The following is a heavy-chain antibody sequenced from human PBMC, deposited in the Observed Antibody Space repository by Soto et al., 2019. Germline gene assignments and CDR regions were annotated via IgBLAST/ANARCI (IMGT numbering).Heavy chain of an antibody. D-gene: IGHD5-18*01. V-gene: IGHV4-39*01. CDR1: GGSISSSSYY. Sequence: SETLSLTCTVSGGSISSSSYYWGWIRQPPGKGLEWIGSIYYSGSTYYNPSLKSRVTISVDTSKNQFSLKLSSVTAADTAVYYCARREIQLWSYYFDYWGQGTLVTVSS. J-gene: IGHJ4*02. CDR3: ARREIQLWSYYFDY. CDR2: IYYSGST.